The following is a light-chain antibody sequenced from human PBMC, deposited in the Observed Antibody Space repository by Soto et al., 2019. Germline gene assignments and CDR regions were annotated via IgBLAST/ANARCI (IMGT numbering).Light chain of an antibody. CDR3: QQYYSSPLT. Sequence: DIVMTQSPDSLAVSLGERATINCKSSQSVLYSSNNKNYLAWYQQKPGQPPKLLIYWASTRESGVPDRFSGSGSGTDFTLTISSLQAEDVAVYCCQQYYSSPLTFGVGTKVDIK. CDR2: WAS. CDR1: QSVLYSSNNKNY. V-gene: IGKV4-1*01. J-gene: IGKJ4*01.